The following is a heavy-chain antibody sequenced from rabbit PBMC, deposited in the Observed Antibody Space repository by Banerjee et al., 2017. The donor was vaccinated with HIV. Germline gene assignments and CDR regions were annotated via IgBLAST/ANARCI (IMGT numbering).Heavy chain of an antibody. V-gene: IGHV1S45*01. Sequence: QQQLEESGGGLVKPGGTLTLTCTASGFSFSSSSWICWVRQAPGKGLEWIACINTSSGNTVYASWAKGRFTISKTSSSTVDLKMTSLTAADTATYFCARGSGYYLFGLWG. D-gene: IGHD1-1*01. CDR2: INTSSGNT. CDR3: ARGSGYYLFGL. J-gene: IGHJ4*01. CDR1: GFSFSSSSW.